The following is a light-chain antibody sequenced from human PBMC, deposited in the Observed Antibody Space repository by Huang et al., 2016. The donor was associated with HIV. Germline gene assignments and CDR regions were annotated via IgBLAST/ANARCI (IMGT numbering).Light chain of an antibody. Sequence: EIVLTQSPAALSLSPGERATLSCRASQSVGRNVGWYQQKPGQTPRLVIYDASTRAAGIPGRFSGSGSGTDFSLNISSLEPEDVAVYYCQQRDAFGQGTRLDIK. CDR1: QSVGRN. V-gene: IGKV3-11*01. J-gene: IGKJ5*01. CDR2: DAS. CDR3: QQRDA.